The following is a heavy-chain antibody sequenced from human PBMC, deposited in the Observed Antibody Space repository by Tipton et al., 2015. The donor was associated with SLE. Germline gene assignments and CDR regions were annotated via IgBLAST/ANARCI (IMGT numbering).Heavy chain of an antibody. V-gene: IGHV3-30-3*01. J-gene: IGHJ4*02. CDR2: ISYDGSNK. CDR1: GFTFSSYA. D-gene: IGHD2-21*01. Sequence: SLRLSCAASGFTFSSYAMHWVRQAPGKGLEWVAVISYDGSNKYYADSVKGRFTISRDNSKNTLYLQMNSLRAEDTAIYYCARHGDWCFDYWGQGSLVTVSS. CDR3: ARHGDWCFDY.